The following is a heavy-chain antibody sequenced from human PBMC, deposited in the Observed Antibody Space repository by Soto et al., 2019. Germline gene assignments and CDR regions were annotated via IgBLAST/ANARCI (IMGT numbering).Heavy chain of an antibody. J-gene: IGHJ6*02. CDR1: GGSVSSGSYY. CDR3: ARDSTPPYSSSWKSYYYYYGMDV. CDR2: IYYSGST. Sequence: SETLSLTCTVSGGSVSSGSYYWSWIRQPPGKGLEWIGYIYYSGSTNYNPSLKSRVTISVDTSKNQFSLKLSSVTAADTAVYYCARDSTPPYSSSWKSYYYYYGMDVWGQGTTVTV. D-gene: IGHD6-13*01. V-gene: IGHV4-61*01.